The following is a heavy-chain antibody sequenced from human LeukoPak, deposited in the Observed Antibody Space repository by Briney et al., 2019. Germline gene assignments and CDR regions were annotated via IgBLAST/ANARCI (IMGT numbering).Heavy chain of an antibody. CDR1: GFTFSSYW. J-gene: IGHJ4*02. D-gene: IGHD6-6*01. Sequence: GGSLRLSCAASGFTFSSYWMHWVRQAPGKGLVWVSHINSDGSSTTYVNSVKGRFTISRDNAKNTLYLQMNSLRAEDTAVYYCARRAYSSSSPPFDYWGQGTLVTVSS. CDR3: ARRAYSSSSPPFDY. CDR2: INSDGSST. V-gene: IGHV3-74*01.